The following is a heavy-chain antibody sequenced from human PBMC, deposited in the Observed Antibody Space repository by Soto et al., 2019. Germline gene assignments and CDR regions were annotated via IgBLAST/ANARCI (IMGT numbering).Heavy chain of an antibody. J-gene: IGHJ3*02. V-gene: IGHV1-58*01. CDR3: ARDHFSAQMTTVTIRNAFDI. Sequence: SVKVSCKASGFTFTSSAVQWVRQARGQRLEWIGWIVVGSGNTNYAQKFQERVTITRDMSTSTAYMELSSLRAEDTAVYYCARDHFSAQMTTVTIRNAFDIWGQGTMVTVSS. CDR2: IVVGSGNT. D-gene: IGHD4-17*01. CDR1: GFTFTSSA.